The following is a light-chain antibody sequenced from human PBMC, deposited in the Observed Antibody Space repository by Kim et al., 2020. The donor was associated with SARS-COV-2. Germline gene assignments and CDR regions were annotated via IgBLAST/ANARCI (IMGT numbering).Light chain of an antibody. J-gene: IGLJ2*01. V-gene: IGLV10-54*01. CDR3: STWDSSLSAVV. CDR1: SNNVGNRG. CDR2: RNN. Sequence: QTATPTCHGNSNNVGNRGAAWLQQHQGHPPKLLSYRNNNRPSGISERFSASRSGNTASLTIIGLQPEDEADYFCSTWDSSLSAVVFGGGTQLTVL.